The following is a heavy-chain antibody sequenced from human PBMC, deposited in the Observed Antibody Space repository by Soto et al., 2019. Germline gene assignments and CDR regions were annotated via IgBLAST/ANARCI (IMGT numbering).Heavy chain of an antibody. CDR3: ARVGAARNWFDP. CDR1: GGSLKNYF. J-gene: IGHJ5*02. V-gene: IGHV4-59*01. Sequence: QVRLQESGPGLVKPSETLSLTCSVSGGSLKNYFWSWIRQPPGGGLEWIGYIYYIGTTYYNPSLRSRVAMSVDTSKNQFSLNVSSVTAADTAIYYCARVGAARNWFDPWGQGTLVTVSP. CDR2: IYYIGTT. D-gene: IGHD1-26*01.